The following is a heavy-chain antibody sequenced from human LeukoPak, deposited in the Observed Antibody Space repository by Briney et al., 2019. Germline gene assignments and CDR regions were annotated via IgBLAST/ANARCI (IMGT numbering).Heavy chain of an antibody. CDR2: LNPNTGDT. Sequence: GASVKVSCKASGYTFTGHYLHWVRQAPGQGLEWMGWLNPNTGDTLYIQKFQGRVTMTGDTSISTAYMELSRLMSDDTAVYHCARIGLKTTGYYRLDYWGQGTLVTVSS. CDR3: ARIGLKTTGYYRLDY. V-gene: IGHV1-2*02. CDR1: GYTFTGHY. J-gene: IGHJ4*02. D-gene: IGHD3-9*01.